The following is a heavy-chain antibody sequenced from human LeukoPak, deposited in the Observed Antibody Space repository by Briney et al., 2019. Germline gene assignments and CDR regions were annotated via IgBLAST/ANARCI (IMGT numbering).Heavy chain of an antibody. CDR2: IYKSGTT. Sequence: PSETLSLTCTVSGGSISSGNYYWSWIRQPAGKGLEWIGRIYKSGTTYYNPSLNSRVTISIDTSKNQFSLKLSSVTAADTAVYYCARGSRWSSSWYGGPPVDYWGQGTLVTVSS. CDR1: GGSISSGNYY. CDR3: ARGSRWSSSWYGGPPVDY. D-gene: IGHD6-13*01. V-gene: IGHV4-61*02. J-gene: IGHJ4*02.